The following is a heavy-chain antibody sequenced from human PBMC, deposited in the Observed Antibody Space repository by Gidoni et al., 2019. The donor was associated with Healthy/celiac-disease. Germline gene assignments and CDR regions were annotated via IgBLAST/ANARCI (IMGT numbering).Heavy chain of an antibody. CDR1: GGSFSGYY. V-gene: IGHV4-34*01. CDR2: INHSGST. Sequence: QVQLQQWGAGLLKPSETLSLTCAVYGGSFSGYYWSWIRQPPGKGLEWIGEINHSGSTNYNPTLKSRVTISVDTSKNQFSLKLSSVTAADTAVYYCAREKKLNDSSGYADYWGQGTLVTVSS. J-gene: IGHJ4*02. D-gene: IGHD3-22*01. CDR3: AREKKLNDSSGYADY.